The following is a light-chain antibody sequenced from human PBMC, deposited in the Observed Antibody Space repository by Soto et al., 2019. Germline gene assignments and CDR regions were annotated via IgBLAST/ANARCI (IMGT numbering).Light chain of an antibody. CDR3: QQFGSSPMYI. Sequence: EIVLTQSPGTLSLSPGERATLSCRASQSVSSSYLTWYQHKPGQAPRLLIYGASSRATGIPDRFSGSGSGTDFTLTISRLEPEDFAVYYCQQFGSSPMYIFGQGTKLEIK. CDR1: QSVSSSY. V-gene: IGKV3-20*01. J-gene: IGKJ2*01. CDR2: GAS.